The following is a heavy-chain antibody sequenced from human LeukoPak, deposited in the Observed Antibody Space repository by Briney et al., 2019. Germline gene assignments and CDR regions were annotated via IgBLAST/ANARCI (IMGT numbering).Heavy chain of an antibody. CDR2: ISGSGGST. CDR3: AKDPSTLDIVVVPAAIHFDY. Sequence: GGSLRLSCAASGFTFGSYAMSWVRQAPGKGREWVSAISGSGGSTYYADSVKGRFTISRDNSKNTLYLQMNSLRAEDTAVYYCAKDPSTLDIVVVPAAIHFDYWGQGTLVTVSS. CDR1: GFTFGSYA. V-gene: IGHV3-23*01. J-gene: IGHJ4*02. D-gene: IGHD2-2*03.